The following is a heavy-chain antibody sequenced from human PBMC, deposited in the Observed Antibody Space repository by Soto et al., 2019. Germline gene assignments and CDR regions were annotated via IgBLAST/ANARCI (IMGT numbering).Heavy chain of an antibody. CDR2: ITWNRGSI. D-gene: IGHD5-18*01. Sequence: PGGSMILSWASSGFTFNAYARHLVRPAPGKGLEWVSGITWNRGSIGHADSVKGRFTISRDNAKNSLYLRMNSLRVEDTALYYCAKQRDTAFITPGFDSWGQGTWVPVSP. J-gene: IGHJ4*02. CDR1: GFTFNAYA. CDR3: AKQRDTAFITPGFDS. V-gene: IGHV3-9*01.